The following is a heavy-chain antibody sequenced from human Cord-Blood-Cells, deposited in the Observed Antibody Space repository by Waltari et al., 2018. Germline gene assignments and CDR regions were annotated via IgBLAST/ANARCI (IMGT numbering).Heavy chain of an antibody. Sequence: EVQLVESGGGLIQPGGSLRLSCAASGFTVGSNYMSWVRQVPGKGLEWVSVIYSGGSTYYADSVKGRFTISRDNSKNTLYLQMNSLRAEDTVVYYCARAQAGLYEAFDIWGQGTMVTVSS. CDR3: ARAQAGLYEAFDI. J-gene: IGHJ3*02. V-gene: IGHV3-53*01. CDR1: GFTVGSNY. CDR2: IYSGGST.